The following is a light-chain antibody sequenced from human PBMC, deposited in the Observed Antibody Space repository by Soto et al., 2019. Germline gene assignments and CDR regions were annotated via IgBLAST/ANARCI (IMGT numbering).Light chain of an antibody. CDR1: QSVSSSY. V-gene: IGKV3-20*01. Sequence: EIVLTQSPGTLSLSPGERATLSCRASQSVSSSYLAWYQQKPGQAPRLLIYGASSRATGIPDRFSGSGSGTDFTLTNSRLEPEDFAVYYCQQYGSSRFGQGTRLEIK. J-gene: IGKJ5*01. CDR3: QQYGSSR. CDR2: GAS.